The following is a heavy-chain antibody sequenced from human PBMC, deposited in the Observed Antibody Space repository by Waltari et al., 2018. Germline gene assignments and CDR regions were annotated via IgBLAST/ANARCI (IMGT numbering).Heavy chain of an antibody. V-gene: IGHV3-53*01. D-gene: IGHD1-1*01. J-gene: IGHJ3*02. Sequence: EEQLVESGGGVIQIGGSLRLSCEGSGFSVSDNYMNWVRQGPGKGLERVGTIVRDGNTNYADSVNGRFATSRGSSRDMVYFEMNSLRPDDTAVYYCASTLHLDGWLDGFDIWGQGTVVTVSS. CDR3: ASTLHLDGWLDGFDI. CDR1: GFSVSDNY. CDR2: IVRDGNT.